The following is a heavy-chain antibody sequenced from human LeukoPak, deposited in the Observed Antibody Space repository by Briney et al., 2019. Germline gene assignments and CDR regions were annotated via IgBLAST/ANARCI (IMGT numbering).Heavy chain of an antibody. CDR3: ARLLVYNSGGEAFDH. Sequence: PGGSLRLSCAASGFTFSSYSMNWVRQAPGKGLEWVSYISVDFSPIYYRDSVKGRFTISRDNAMNSLYLQMNSLRVEDTAIYYCARLLVYNSGGEAFDHWGQGTLVTVSS. V-gene: IGHV3-48*01. CDR1: GFTFSSYS. J-gene: IGHJ4*02. D-gene: IGHD1-20*01. CDR2: ISVDFSPI.